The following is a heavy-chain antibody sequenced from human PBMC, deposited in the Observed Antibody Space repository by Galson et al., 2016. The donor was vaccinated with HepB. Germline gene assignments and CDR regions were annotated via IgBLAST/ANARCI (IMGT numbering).Heavy chain of an antibody. CDR2: FSYSGIT. CDR3: ARHVIETLGGGPTTNTPDS. D-gene: IGHD2-21*01. V-gene: IGHV4-39*01. Sequence: ETLSLTCTVSGVSVSGSFYYWGWIRQPPGRGLEWIATFSYSGITYYKPSLKSRVTISVDASKNQFSLNLSSVTAADTAVYYCARHVIETLGGGPTTNTPDSWGQGALVTVSS. J-gene: IGHJ4*02. CDR1: GVSVSGSFYY.